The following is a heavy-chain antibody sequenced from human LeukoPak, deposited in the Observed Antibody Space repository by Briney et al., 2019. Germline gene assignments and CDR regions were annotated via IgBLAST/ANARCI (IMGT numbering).Heavy chain of an antibody. V-gene: IGHV4-38-2*02. CDR3: ARGGSGWNYYYYYMDV. Sequence: PSETLSLTCTVSGYSISSSYYWGWIRQPPGKGLEWIGNIYHSGSTFYNPSLKSRVTMSVDMARSQFSLKLTSVTAADTAVYYCARGGSGWNYYYYYMDVWGKGTTVTISS. D-gene: IGHD6-19*01. CDR2: IYHSGST. CDR1: GYSISSSYY. J-gene: IGHJ6*03.